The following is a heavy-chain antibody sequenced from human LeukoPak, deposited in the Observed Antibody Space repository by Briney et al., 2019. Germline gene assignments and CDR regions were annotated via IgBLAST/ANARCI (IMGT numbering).Heavy chain of an antibody. J-gene: IGHJ3*02. D-gene: IGHD2/OR15-2a*01. CDR3: ARNIRDAFDI. Sequence: PGGSLRLSCAASGFTFSSYATHWVRQAPGKGLEWVAVISYDGSNKYYADSVKGRFIISRDNSKNTLYLQMNSLRAEDTAVYYCARNIRDAFDIWGXXTXXXXSS. CDR1: GFTFSSYA. V-gene: IGHV3-30-3*01. CDR2: ISYDGSNK.